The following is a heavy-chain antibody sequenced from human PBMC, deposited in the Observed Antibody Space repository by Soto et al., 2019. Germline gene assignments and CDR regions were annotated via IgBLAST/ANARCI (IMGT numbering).Heavy chain of an antibody. D-gene: IGHD3-10*01. CDR2: IGSGSGPT. CDR3: ARGLWGSNHYDLESYCSRADY. V-gene: IGHV3-48*01. J-gene: IGHJ4*02. Sequence: EVQVLESGGGLVQPGGSLRLSCAVSGFPFSTSSMNWVRQAPGKGLEWVSYIGSGSGPTYYADSVKGRFTISRDYAKNSLYLQMDSLGAEDTAVYYCARGLWGSNHYDLESYCSRADYWGQGTRVTVSS. CDR1: GFPFSTSS.